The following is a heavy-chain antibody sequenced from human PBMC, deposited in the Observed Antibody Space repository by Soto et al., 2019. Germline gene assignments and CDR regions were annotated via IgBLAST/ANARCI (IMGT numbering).Heavy chain of an antibody. Sequence: QVQLVQSGAEVKKPGSSVRVSCKASGTIFSSYTISWVRQAPGQGLEWMGRIIPILGETNSAQKFQGRVTLTADKSTNTAYMKLNSLRLEDTAVYYCTRGLGGRMDDWGQGTTVTVSS. V-gene: IGHV1-69*08. CDR1: GTIFSSYT. CDR2: IIPILGET. D-gene: IGHD3-16*01. J-gene: IGHJ6*02. CDR3: TRGLGGRMDD.